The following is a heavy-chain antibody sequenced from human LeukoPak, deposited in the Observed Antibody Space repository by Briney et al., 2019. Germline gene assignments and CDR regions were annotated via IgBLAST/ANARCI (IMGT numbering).Heavy chain of an antibody. CDR2: IYYSGST. V-gene: IGHV4-59*08. D-gene: IGHD1-26*01. CDR1: GRSISKYY. J-gene: IGHJ4*02. CDR3: ARLSGSPHPPFDY. Sequence: SDTLSLTCTLSGRSISKYYWTWIRQPPGRGLEWIGYIYYSGSTYYNPSLKSRVTISVDTSKNQFSLKLTSVTAADTAVYYCARLSGSPHPPFDYWGQGTLVTVSS.